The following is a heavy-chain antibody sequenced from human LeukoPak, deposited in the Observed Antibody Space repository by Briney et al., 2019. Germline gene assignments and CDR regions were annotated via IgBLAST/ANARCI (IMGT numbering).Heavy chain of an antibody. D-gene: IGHD3-10*01. CDR3: TRERPYNYGSGALLYYFDS. CDR1: GFTFSSYA. Sequence: GGSLRLSCAASGFTFSSYAMHWVRQAPGKGLEWVAVISYDGSNKYYADSVKGRFTISRDNAKTSLYLQMNSLRAEDTAMYYCTRERPYNYGSGALLYYFDSWGQGTLVTVSS. CDR2: ISYDGSNK. J-gene: IGHJ4*02. V-gene: IGHV3-30-3*01.